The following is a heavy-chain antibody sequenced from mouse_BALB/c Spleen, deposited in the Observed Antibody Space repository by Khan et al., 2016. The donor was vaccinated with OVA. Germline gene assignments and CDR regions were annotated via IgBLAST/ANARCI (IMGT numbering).Heavy chain of an antibody. J-gene: IGHJ4*01. Sequence: QIQLLQSGPELKKPGDTVKISCKASGYAFTNNGMNWAKQAPGKGLKWMGWINTYTGEPTYAADFKGRFAFSLETSASTAYLQITNLKTEDTAIYFCARGGDSGTMDYWGKGTTVTVSS. CDR1: GYAFTNNG. D-gene: IGHD3-3*01. CDR3: ARGGDSGTMDY. CDR2: INTYTGEP. V-gene: IGHV9-3-1*01.